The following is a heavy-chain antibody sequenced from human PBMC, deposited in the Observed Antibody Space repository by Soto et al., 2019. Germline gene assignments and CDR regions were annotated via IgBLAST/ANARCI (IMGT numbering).Heavy chain of an antibody. V-gene: IGHV5-51*01. Sequence: GESLKISCKGSGYTFTAYWIGWVRQMPGKGLEWMGIIYPGDSDTRYSPSFQGQVTISGEKSISSAYLQWTSLKASDTAMYYCARRSTSSMAGMDVWVQGTTVTVSS. CDR1: GYTFTAYW. CDR3: ARRSTSSMAGMDV. J-gene: IGHJ6*02. CDR2: IYPGDSDT. D-gene: IGHD6-6*01.